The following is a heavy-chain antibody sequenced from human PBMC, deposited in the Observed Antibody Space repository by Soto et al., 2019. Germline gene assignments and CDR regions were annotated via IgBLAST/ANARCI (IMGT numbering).Heavy chain of an antibody. Sequence: QVQLVQSGAEVKRPGSSVKVSCKASGDTFTFYSINWVRQAPGLGLEWMGRINPIISMSNYAQRFQCRVTMTADKSTSTAYMELSSLSSEDTAIYYCASSYGSGYRAFDYWGQGALVTVSS. CDR3: ASSYGSGYRAFDY. V-gene: IGHV1-69*02. D-gene: IGHD3-10*01. CDR1: GDTFTFYS. CDR2: INPIISMS. J-gene: IGHJ4*02.